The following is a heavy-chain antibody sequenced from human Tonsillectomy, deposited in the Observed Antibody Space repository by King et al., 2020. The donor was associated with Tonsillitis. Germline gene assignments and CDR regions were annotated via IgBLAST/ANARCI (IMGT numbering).Heavy chain of an antibody. Sequence: VQLQESGPGLVKPSQTLSLTCSVSGGSISSGSYYWSWIRQPAGKGLEWIGRIYTSGSTNYNPSLMSRVTMAVDTSKNQFVLKLSSVTAADTAVYYCAGDVYLGYCSSTSCEYWFDPWGQGTLVTVSS. D-gene: IGHD2-2*01. J-gene: IGHJ5*02. CDR1: GGSISSGSYY. CDR2: IYTSGST. CDR3: AGDVYLGYCSSTSCEYWFDP. V-gene: IGHV4-61*02.